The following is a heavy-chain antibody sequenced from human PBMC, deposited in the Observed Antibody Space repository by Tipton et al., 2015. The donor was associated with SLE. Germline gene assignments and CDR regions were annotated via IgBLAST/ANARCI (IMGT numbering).Heavy chain of an antibody. CDR3: ARRAVGLTLDY. J-gene: IGHJ4*02. V-gene: IGHV4-34*01. D-gene: IGHD4/OR15-4a*01. CDR2: INHSGST. CDR1: GGSFSGYY. Sequence: TLSLTCAVYGGSFSGYYWSWIRQPPGKGLEWIGEINHSGSTNYNPSLKSRVTISVDTSKNQFSLKLSSVTAADTAVYYCARRAVGLTLDYWGQGTLVTVSS.